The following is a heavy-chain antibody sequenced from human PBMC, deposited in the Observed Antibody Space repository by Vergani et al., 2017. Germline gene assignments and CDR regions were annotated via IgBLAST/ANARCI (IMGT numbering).Heavy chain of an antibody. J-gene: IGHJ4*02. D-gene: IGHD3-10*01. V-gene: IGHV1-8*01. CDR1: GYTFTSYD. CDR2: MNPNSGNT. CDR3: ARGILGFGEPPLFDY. Sequence: QVQLVQSGAEVKKPGASVKVSCKASGYTFTSYDINWVRQATGQGLEWMGWMNPNSGNTGYAQKFQGRVTMTRDTSTSTVYMELSSLRSEDTAVYYCARGILGFGEPPLFDYWGQGTLVTVSS.